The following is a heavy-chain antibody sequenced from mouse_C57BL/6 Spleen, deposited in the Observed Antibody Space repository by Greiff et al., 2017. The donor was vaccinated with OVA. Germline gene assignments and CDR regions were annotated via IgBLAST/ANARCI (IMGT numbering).Heavy chain of an antibody. V-gene: IGHV1-76*01. CDR2: IYPGSGNT. J-gene: IGHJ1*03. CDR1: GYTFTDYY. CDR3: ARADGSSYGYFDV. Sequence: VQLQQSGAELVRPGASVKLSCKASGYTFTDYYINWVKQRPGQGLEWIARIYPGSGNTYYNEKFKGKATLTAEKSSSTAYMQLSSLTSEDSAVYFCARADGSSYGYFDVWGTGTTVTVSS. D-gene: IGHD1-1*01.